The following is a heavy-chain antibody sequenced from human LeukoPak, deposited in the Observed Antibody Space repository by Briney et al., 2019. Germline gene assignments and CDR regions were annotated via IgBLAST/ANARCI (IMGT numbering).Heavy chain of an antibody. CDR3: ARELDKPNSSGGYPDAFDI. V-gene: IGHV1-2*02. D-gene: IGHD6-19*01. CDR2: INPNSGGT. J-gene: IGHJ3*02. Sequence: ASVKVSCKASGYTFTGYYMHWVRQAPGQGLEWMGWINPNSGGTNYAQKFQGRVTMTRDTSISTAYVELSRLRSDDTAVYYCARELDKPNSSGGYPDAFDIWGQGTMVTVSS. CDR1: GYTFTGYY.